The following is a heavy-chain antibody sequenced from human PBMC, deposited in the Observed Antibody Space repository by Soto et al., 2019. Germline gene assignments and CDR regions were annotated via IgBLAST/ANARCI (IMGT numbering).Heavy chain of an antibody. CDR2: ISAYNGNT. Sequence: ASVKVSCKASGYTFTSYGISWVRQAPGQGLEWMGWISAYNGNTNYAQKLQGRVTMTTGTSTSTAYMELRSLRSDDTAVYYCARDPFITMVRGVMDYYYGMDVWGQGTTVTVSS. CDR3: ARDPFITMVRGVMDYYYGMDV. V-gene: IGHV1-18*01. J-gene: IGHJ6*02. D-gene: IGHD3-10*01. CDR1: GYTFTSYG.